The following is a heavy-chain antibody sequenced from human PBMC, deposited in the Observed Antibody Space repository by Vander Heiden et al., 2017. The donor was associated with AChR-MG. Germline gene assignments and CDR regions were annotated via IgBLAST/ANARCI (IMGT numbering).Heavy chain of an antibody. J-gene: IGHJ4*02. Sequence: DVQLLASGGGLVQPGGSLRLSCVASGFPLSNYAMSWVRQAPGKGLEWVSAISGSGGSTYYAESVKGRFTISRDNSKQRLYLQMKSLRADDTAVYYCAKDHLSRVVVVVADCWGQGTLVTVSS. D-gene: IGHD2-21*01. V-gene: IGHV3-23*01. CDR1: GFPLSNYA. CDR2: ISGSGGST. CDR3: AKDHLSRVVVVVADC.